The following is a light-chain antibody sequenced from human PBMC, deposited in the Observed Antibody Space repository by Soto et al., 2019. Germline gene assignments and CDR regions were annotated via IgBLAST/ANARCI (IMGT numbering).Light chain of an antibody. CDR2: DVS. J-gene: IGKJ1*01. CDR1: ESIRTW. CDR3: QQYHIYSGT. Sequence: DIQMTQSPSTLSASVGDRVTITCRASESIRTWLAWYQHKPGKAPNLLIYDVSSLESGVPSRFSGSGSGTEFILTISSLQPDDFATYYCQQYHIYSGTFGQGTKVDIK. V-gene: IGKV1-5*01.